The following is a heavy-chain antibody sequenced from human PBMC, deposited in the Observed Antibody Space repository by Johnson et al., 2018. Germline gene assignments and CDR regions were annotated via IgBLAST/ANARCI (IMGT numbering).Heavy chain of an antibody. Sequence: QVQLQQWGAGLLKPSETLSLTCAVYGGSLTDYYWSWIRQPPGKGLEWIGEINHRGRTNYNPSLKRRVTMSVDTSKKKFSLKLSSVTAADTAVYYCASPFAPPPEKDYGDYTPYEYDMDVWGQGTTVTVSS. D-gene: IGHD4-17*01. CDR3: ASPFAPPPEKDYGDYTPYEYDMDV. V-gene: IGHV4-34*01. CDR1: GGSLTDYY. CDR2: INHRGRT. J-gene: IGHJ6*02.